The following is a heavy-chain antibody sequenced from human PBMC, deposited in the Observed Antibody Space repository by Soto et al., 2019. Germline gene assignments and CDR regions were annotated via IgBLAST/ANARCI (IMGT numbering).Heavy chain of an antibody. CDR2: ISAYNGNT. J-gene: IGHJ4*02. CDR3: AIDLIVGATPPYYFDY. CDR1: GYTFTSYG. D-gene: IGHD1-26*01. V-gene: IGHV1-18*01. Sequence: QVQLVQSGAEVKKPGASVKVSCTASGYTFTSYGISWVRQAPGQGLEWMGWISAYNGNTNYAQKLQGRVTMTTDTSTSTAYMERISLRSDDTAVYYWAIDLIVGATPPYYFDYWGQGTLVTVYS.